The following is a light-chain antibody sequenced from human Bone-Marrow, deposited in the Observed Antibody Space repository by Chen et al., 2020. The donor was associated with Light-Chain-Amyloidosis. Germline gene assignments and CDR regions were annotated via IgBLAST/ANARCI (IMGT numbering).Light chain of an antibody. CDR1: QSVNTN. Sequence: EILMTQSPATLSVSPGERATLSCRASQSVNTNLAWYQQKPGQGPRLLIYGASTRATGIPARFSASGSGTELTLTISSLQSEDFAVYYCQQYNNWPGTFGQGTKVEIK. J-gene: IGKJ1*01. CDR2: GAS. CDR3: QQYNNWPGT. V-gene: IGKV3-15*01.